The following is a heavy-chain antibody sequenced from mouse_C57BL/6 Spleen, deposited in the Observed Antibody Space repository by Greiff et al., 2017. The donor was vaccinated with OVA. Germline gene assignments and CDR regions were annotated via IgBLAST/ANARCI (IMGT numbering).Heavy chain of an antibody. D-gene: IGHD1-1*01. CDR3: VGSSYEDRYYFDY. J-gene: IGHJ2*01. CDR2: IYPGDGDT. V-gene: IGHV1-80*01. Sequence: VQLQQSGAELVKPGASVKISCKASGYAFSSYWMNWVKQRPGKGLEWIGQIYPGDGDTNYNGKFKGKATLTADKSSSTAYMQLSSLTSEDSAVYFCVGSSYEDRYYFDYWGQGTTLTVSS. CDR1: GYAFSSYW.